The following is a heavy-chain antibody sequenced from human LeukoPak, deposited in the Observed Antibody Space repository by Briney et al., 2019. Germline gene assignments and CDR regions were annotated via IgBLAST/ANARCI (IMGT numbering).Heavy chain of an antibody. V-gene: IGHV4-34*01. CDR1: GGSFSGYY. Sequence: SETLSLTCAVYGGSFSGYYWSWIRQPPGKGLEWIGEINHSGSTNYNPSLKSRVTISVDTSKNQFSLKLSSVTAADTAVYYCARDLAMIVVTGAFDIWGQGTMVTVSS. CDR2: INHSGST. D-gene: IGHD3-22*01. CDR3: ARDLAMIVVTGAFDI. J-gene: IGHJ3*02.